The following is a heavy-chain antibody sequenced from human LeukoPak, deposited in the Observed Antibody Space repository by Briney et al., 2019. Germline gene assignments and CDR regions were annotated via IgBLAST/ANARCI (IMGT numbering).Heavy chain of an antibody. V-gene: IGHV3-30*02. CDR2: IRYDGSNK. J-gene: IGHJ4*02. Sequence: AGGSLRLSCTASGFTLGDFAMSWVRPAPRKGLEWGAFIRYDGSNKYYADSVKGRFTLSRDNSKNTLYLQMNSLRAEDTALYYCAKDRGSRLIDYWGQGTLVTVSS. D-gene: IGHD3-10*01. CDR3: AKDRGSRLIDY. CDR1: GFTLGDFA.